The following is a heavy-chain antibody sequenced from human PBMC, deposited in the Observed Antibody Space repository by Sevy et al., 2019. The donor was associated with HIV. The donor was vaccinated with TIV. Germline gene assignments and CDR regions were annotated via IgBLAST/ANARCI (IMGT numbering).Heavy chain of an antibody. CDR3: ARGMSAYLLANGMDV. V-gene: IGHV1-2*07. D-gene: IGHD3-3*01. CDR2: INPNRGGT. CDR1: GYTFSDYY. J-gene: IGHJ6*02. Sequence: ASVKVSCKAYGYTFSDYYMHWVRQAPGQGLEWMGWINPNRGGTNYAHKFQGRVTMTRDTSISTAYMELSSLRSDDTAIYYCARGMSAYLLANGMDVLGQGTTLTVSS.